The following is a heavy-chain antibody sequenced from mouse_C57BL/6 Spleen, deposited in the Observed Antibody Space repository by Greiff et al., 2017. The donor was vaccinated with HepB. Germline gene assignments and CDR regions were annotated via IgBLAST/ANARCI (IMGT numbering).Heavy chain of an antibody. D-gene: IGHD2-13*01. V-gene: IGHV1-78*01. Sequence: VQLQQSDAELVKPGASVRISCKVSGYTFTDHTIHWMKQRPEQGLEWIGYIYPRDGSTKYNEKFKGKATLTADKSSSTAYMQLNSLTSEDSAVYFCARFNGDYCYAMDYWGQGTSVTVSS. J-gene: IGHJ4*01. CDR1: GYTFTDHT. CDR2: IYPRDGST. CDR3: ARFNGDYCYAMDY.